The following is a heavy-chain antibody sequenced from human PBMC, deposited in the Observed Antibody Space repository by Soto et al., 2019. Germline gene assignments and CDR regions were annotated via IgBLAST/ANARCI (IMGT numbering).Heavy chain of an antibody. J-gene: IGHJ6*02. Sequence: QVQLVESGGGVVQPGTSLRLACEASGFNFGAYGMHWVRQAPGKGLEWVAVISHDGTKTYCSDSVKGRFTVSRDNSKNMLYVQMCSLRPDDTAVYSCARDRRDGYATCSRCYGVDVWGQGTTVTVSS. CDR3: ARDRRDGYATCSRCYGVDV. V-gene: IGHV3-30*03. CDR1: GFNFGAYG. D-gene: IGHD5-18*01. CDR2: ISHDGTKT.